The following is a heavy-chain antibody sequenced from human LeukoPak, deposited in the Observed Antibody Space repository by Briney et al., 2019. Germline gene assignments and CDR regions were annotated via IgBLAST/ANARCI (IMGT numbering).Heavy chain of an antibody. CDR1: GFTPSSYS. J-gene: IGHJ4*01. CDR2: VSSGGSYM. Sequence: PGGSLRLSCVASGFTPSSYSMNWVRPAPRKGLEWVSSVSSGGSYMYYADSVKGRFTISRDNAKNSLYLQMNSLRAEDTAVYYCASVIFDYWGHGTLVTVSS. CDR3: ASVIFDY. V-gene: IGHV3-21*01.